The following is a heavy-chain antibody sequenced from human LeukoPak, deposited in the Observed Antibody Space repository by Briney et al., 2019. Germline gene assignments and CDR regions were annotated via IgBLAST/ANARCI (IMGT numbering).Heavy chain of an antibody. J-gene: IGHJ5*01. D-gene: IGHD2-8*02. CDR3: ARVAVSGPTGWFDS. Sequence: PGGSLRLSCAASGFTFSNNWMSWVRQAPGKGLECVANIKKDGSEKYYINSVKGRFTISRDNAKNSLYLQMNSLRAEDTAVYYCARVAVSGPTGWFDSWGQGTLVIVSS. V-gene: IGHV3-7*01. CDR2: IKKDGSEK. CDR1: GFTFSNNW.